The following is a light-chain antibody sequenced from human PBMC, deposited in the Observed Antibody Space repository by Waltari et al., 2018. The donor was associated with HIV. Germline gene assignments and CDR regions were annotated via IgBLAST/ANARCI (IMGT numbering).Light chain of an antibody. Sequence: QSALTQPASVSGSPGQSITIPCTGTRSDVGSYKLVSWYRQNPGPAPKVIIYEASKRPSGVSNRFSGSKSGNTASLTISGLQAEDETYYYCCSHAGSDTWVFGGGTKLTVL. CDR3: CSHAGSDTWV. CDR2: EAS. V-gene: IGLV2-23*01. J-gene: IGLJ3*02. CDR1: RSDVGSYKL.